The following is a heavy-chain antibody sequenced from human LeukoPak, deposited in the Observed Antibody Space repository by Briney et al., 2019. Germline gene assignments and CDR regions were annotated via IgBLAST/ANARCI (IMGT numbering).Heavy chain of an antibody. D-gene: IGHD3-3*01. CDR2: IKQDGSEK. CDR1: GFTFSSYS. Sequence: GGSLRLSCAASGFTFSSYSMNWVRQAPGKGLEWVANIKQDGSEKYYVDSVKGRFTISRDNAKNSLYLQMNSLRAEDTAVYYCARVFDDFWSGYGFDYWGQGTLVTVSS. V-gene: IGHV3-7*01. CDR3: ARVFDDFWSGYGFDY. J-gene: IGHJ4*02.